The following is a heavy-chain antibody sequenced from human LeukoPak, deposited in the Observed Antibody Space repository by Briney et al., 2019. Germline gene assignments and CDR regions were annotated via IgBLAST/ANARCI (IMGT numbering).Heavy chain of an antibody. V-gene: IGHV4-30-4*01. CDR3: ARGEGLYAFDI. CDR2: LYYSGST. Sequence: MPSETLSLTCTVSGGSISSDDYYWSWIRQPPGKGLEWIGYLYYSGSTYYNPSLKSRVTISVDTSKNQFSLKLSSVTAADTAVYYCARGEGLYAFDIWGQGTMVTVSS. CDR1: GGSISSDDYY. D-gene: IGHD2-2*02. J-gene: IGHJ3*02.